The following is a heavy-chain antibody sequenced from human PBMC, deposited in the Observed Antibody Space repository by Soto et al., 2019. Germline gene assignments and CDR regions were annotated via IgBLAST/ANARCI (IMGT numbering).Heavy chain of an antibody. Sequence: SDTLSLTCPVSGVSITSSSYFWGWIRQPPGKGLEWIGSIFQSGSTYYNPSLKSRVTISVDTSKDQFSLKLSSVTAADTAVYYCAPLRSYYYYGLDLWGQGTTVT. D-gene: IGHD3-10*01. CDR3: APLRSYYYYGLDL. CDR2: IFQSGST. J-gene: IGHJ6*02. V-gene: IGHV4-39*01. CDR1: GVSITSSSYF.